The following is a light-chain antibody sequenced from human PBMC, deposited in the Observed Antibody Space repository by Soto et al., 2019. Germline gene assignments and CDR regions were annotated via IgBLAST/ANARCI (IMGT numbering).Light chain of an antibody. Sequence: EIVMTQSTATLSVSPGEGATLSCRASQSVRTKLAWYQQKAGQAPRLLIYGASTRATSVSDRFSGSGSGTEYTLTISSLQSEDFAVYYCQQYDTWPSITFGQGTRLEIK. CDR1: QSVRTK. J-gene: IGKJ5*01. CDR2: GAS. CDR3: QQYDTWPSIT. V-gene: IGKV3-15*01.